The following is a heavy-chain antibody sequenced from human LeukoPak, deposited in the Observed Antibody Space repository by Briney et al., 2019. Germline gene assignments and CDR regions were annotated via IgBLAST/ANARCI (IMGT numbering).Heavy chain of an antibody. CDR1: GLTFSSYS. J-gene: IGHJ4*02. Sequence: PGGCLRLSCAASGLTFSSYSMKSVRQAPGKGLEWVSSISSSSRYIYYADSVKGRLTISRDNAKNSLYLQMNSLRAEDTAVYYCARDGGLLTTDYWGQGTLVTVSS. V-gene: IGHV3-21*01. CDR2: ISSSSRYI. CDR3: ARDGGLLTTDY. D-gene: IGHD1-26*01.